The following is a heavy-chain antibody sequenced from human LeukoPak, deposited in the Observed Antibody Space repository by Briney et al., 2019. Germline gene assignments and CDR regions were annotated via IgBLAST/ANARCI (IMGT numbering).Heavy chain of an antibody. D-gene: IGHD7-27*01. V-gene: IGHV4-59*01. CDR3: VRGWGNWVDY. Sequence: SETLSLTCSVSGDSISNYYWSWIRQPPGKGLEWIGNIYYSGSTNYNPSLKSRVTISVDTSMTQFSLKLSSVTTADTAVYYCVRGWGNWVDYWGQGTLVTVSA. CDR2: IYYSGST. CDR1: GDSISNYY. J-gene: IGHJ4*02.